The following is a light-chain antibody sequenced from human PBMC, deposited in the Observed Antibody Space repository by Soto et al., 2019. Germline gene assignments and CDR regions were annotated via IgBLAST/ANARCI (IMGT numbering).Light chain of an antibody. J-gene: IGKJ4*01. CDR3: QLRSNWPPALT. Sequence: EIVLTQSPATLSLSPGERTTLCCRASQSISSYLAWYQQKPGQAPRLLIYDASNRATGIPARFSGSGSGTDFTLTISSLEPEEFAVYYCQLRSNWPPALTFGGGTKLEIK. V-gene: IGKV3-11*01. CDR2: DAS. CDR1: QSISSY.